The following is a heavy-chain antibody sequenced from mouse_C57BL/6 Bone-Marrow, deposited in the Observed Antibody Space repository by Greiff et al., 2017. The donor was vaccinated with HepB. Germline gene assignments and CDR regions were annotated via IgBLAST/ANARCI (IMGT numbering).Heavy chain of an antibody. D-gene: IGHD1-1*01. CDR3: APIYYYGSSYPLLY. Sequence: QVQLKQPGAELVKPGASVKLSCKASGYTFTSYWMHWVKQRPGQGLEWIGMIHPNSGSTNYNEKFKSKATLTVDKSSSTAYMQLSSLTSEDSAVYYCAPIYYYGSSYPLLYWGQGTTLTVSS. CDR2: IHPNSGST. J-gene: IGHJ2*01. CDR1: GYTFTSYW. V-gene: IGHV1-64*01.